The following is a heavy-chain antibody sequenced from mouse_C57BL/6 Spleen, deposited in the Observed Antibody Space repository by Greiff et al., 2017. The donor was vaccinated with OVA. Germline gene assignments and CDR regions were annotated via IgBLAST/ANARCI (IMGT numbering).Heavy chain of an antibody. CDR3: ARETGTGAMDY. D-gene: IGHD4-1*01. V-gene: IGHV1-61*01. CDR2: IYPSDSET. J-gene: IGHJ4*01. Sequence: VQLQQSGAELVRPGSSVKLSCKASGYTFTSYWMDWVKQRPGQGLEWIGNIYPSDSETHYNQKFKDKATLTVDKSSSTAYMQLSSLTSEDSAVYYCARETGTGAMDYWGQGTSVTVSS. CDR1: GYTFTSYW.